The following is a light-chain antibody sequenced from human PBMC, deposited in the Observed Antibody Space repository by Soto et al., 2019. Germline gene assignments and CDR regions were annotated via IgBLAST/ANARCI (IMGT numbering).Light chain of an antibody. CDR1: QSVSSY. J-gene: IGKJ2*01. CDR2: DIS. CDR3: QQRNAWPRNT. Sequence: EIVLTQFPATLSLSPGERATLSCRASQSVSSYLAWYQQKPGQAPRLLIYDISNRATGIPARFIGSGSGPDFTLTISSLEHEDSAVYYCQQRNAWPRNTFGQGTKLEI. V-gene: IGKV3-11*01.